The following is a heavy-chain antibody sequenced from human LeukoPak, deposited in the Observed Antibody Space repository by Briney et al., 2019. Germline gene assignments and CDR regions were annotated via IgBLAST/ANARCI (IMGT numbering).Heavy chain of an antibody. CDR2: IYRSENP. CDR3: ARDPHCSSTNCPFDY. CDR1: GGSISSSDW. Sequence: SETLSLTRAVSGGSISSSDWWSWVRQPPGRGLEWIGYIYRSENPSYNPSLKGRVTMSADKSKNQFSLRLSSVTAADTAVYYCARDPHCSSTNCPFDYWGQGTLVIVSS. J-gene: IGHJ4*02. D-gene: IGHD2-2*01. V-gene: IGHV4-4*02.